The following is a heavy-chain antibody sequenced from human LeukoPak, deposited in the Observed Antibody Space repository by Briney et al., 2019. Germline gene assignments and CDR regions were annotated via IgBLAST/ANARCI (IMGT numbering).Heavy chain of an antibody. CDR3: ARSYYDFWSGYYASWFDP. CDR1: GGSISSSSYY. CDR2: IFYSGST. V-gene: IGHV4-39*01. Sequence: SETLSLTCTVSGGSISSSSYYWGWIRQPPGKGLEWIGSIFYSGSTYYKSSLKSRVTISVDTSRNQFSLKLSSVTAADTAVYYCARSYYDFWSGYYASWFDPWGQGTLVTVSS. D-gene: IGHD3-3*01. J-gene: IGHJ5*02.